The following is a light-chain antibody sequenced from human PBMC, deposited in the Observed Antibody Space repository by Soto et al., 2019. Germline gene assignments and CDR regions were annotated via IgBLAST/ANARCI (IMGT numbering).Light chain of an antibody. CDR3: SAYTGGTTPFV. CDR2: EVN. Sequence: QSALTQPASVSGSPGQWITISCTGSSSDVGGYDRVSWYQQHPGKAPKVMIYEVNNRPSGVSNRFSGSKSGNTASLTISGLQAEDEADYYCSAYTGGTTPFVFGSGTKVTVL. CDR1: SSDVGGYDR. V-gene: IGLV2-14*01. J-gene: IGLJ1*01.